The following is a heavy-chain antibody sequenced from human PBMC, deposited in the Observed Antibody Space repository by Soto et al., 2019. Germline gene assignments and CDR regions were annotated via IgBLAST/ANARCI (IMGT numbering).Heavy chain of an antibody. V-gene: IGHV3-48*02. D-gene: IGHD3-9*01. CDR3: AREYDILTGYYNVGWFDP. Sequence: EVQLVESGGGLVQPGGSLRLSCAASGFTFRSYSMNWVRQAPGKGLEWVSHISSSSSSIYYADSVRGRFTISRDNAKNSLYLQMNSLRDEDTAVYYCAREYDILTGYYNVGWFDPWGQGTLVTVSS. CDR2: ISSSSSSI. CDR1: GFTFRSYS. J-gene: IGHJ5*02.